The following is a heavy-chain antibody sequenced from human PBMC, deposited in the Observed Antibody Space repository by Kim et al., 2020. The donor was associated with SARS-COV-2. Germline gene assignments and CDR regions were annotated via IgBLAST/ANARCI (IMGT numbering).Heavy chain of an antibody. V-gene: IGHV4-59*08. CDR3: ARSPRDSSGYTVYYFDY. CDR1: GGSISSYY. Sequence: SETLSLTCTVSGGSISSYYWSWIRQPPGKGLEWIGYIYYSGSTNYNPSLKSRVTISVDTSKNQFSLKLSSVTAADTAVYYCARSPRDSSGYTVYYFDYWGQGTLVTVSS. D-gene: IGHD3-22*01. J-gene: IGHJ4*02. CDR2: IYYSGST.